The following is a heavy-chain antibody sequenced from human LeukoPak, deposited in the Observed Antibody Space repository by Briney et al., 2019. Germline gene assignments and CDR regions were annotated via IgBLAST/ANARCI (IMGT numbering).Heavy chain of an antibody. J-gene: IGHJ4*02. D-gene: IGHD6-13*01. CDR2: ISYDGSDK. Sequence: PGRSLRLSCEASGFTFNTYAMHWVRQPPGKGLEWVALISYDGSDKIYTDSVKGRFTISGDNSESTLYLQMDSLRGDDAAVYYCAKAVGRISWSFDYWGQGALVTVSS. CDR1: GFTFNTYA. V-gene: IGHV3-30*18. CDR3: AKAVGRISWSFDY.